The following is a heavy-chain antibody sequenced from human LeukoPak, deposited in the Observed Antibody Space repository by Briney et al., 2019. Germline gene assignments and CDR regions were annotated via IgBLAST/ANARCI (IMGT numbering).Heavy chain of an antibody. CDR1: GFIFSGHY. CDR3: ARDGEFTTHIDH. Sequence: GGSLRLSCTASGFIFSGHYMHWIRQAPGKGLEWLSYISKGSDTIYYADSVKGRFTISRDNSKNSLYLQMTSLRVDDTAIYFCARDGEFTTHIDHWGQGALVTVSS. D-gene: IGHD1-26*01. V-gene: IGHV3-11*04. CDR2: ISKGSDTI. J-gene: IGHJ4*02.